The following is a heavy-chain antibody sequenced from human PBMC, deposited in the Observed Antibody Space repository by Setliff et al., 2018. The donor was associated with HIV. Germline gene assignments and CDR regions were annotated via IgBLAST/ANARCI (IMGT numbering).Heavy chain of an antibody. V-gene: IGHV1-24*01. CDR2: FDPEDGKT. CDR1: GYTLPELS. J-gene: IGHJ5*02. CDR3: ATRVSSNWYTDWFDP. D-gene: IGHD6-13*01. Sequence: ASVKVSCKVSGYTLPELSMHWGRQAPGKGLEWMGGFDPEDGKTINAQKFQGRVTMTDDTSTDTAYMELSRLGSEDTAVYFCATRVSSNWYTDWFDPWGQGTLVTVSP.